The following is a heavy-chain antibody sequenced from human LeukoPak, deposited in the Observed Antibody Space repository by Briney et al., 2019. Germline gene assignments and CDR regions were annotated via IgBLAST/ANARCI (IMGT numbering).Heavy chain of an antibody. V-gene: IGHV3-21*01. D-gene: IGHD3-16*02. CDR1: GFTFSSYS. J-gene: IGHJ4*02. Sequence: PGGSLRLSCAASGFTFSSYSMNWVRQAPGKGLEWVSSISSSSSYIYYADSVKGRFTISRDNAKNSLYLQMNSLRAEDTAVYYCARDEAPRSRYRGYFDYWGQGTLVTVSS. CDR2: ISSSSSYI. CDR3: ARDEAPRSRYRGYFDY.